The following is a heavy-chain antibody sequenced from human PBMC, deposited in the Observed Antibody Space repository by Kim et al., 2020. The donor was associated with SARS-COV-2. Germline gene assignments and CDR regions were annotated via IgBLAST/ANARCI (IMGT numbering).Heavy chain of an antibody. V-gene: IGHV4-34*01. J-gene: IGHJ5*02. D-gene: IGHD5-18*01. CDR1: GGSFSGYY. CDR2: INHSGST. CDR3: ARGIGRGYSYGTGNWFDP. Sequence: SETLSLTCAVYGGSFSGYYWSWIRQPPGKGLEWIGEINHSGSTNYNPSLKSQVTISVDTSKNQFSLKLSSVTAADTAVYYCARGIGRGYSYGTGNWFDPWGQGTLVTVSS.